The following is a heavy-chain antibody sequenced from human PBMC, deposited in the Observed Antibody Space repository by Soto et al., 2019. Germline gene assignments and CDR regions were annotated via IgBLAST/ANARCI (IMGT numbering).Heavy chain of an antibody. CDR2: IYSGGST. D-gene: IGHD5-12*01. CDR1: GFTVSSNY. J-gene: IGHJ4*02. CDR3: ARGGYDEYYFDY. Sequence: EVQLVESGGGLVQPGGSLRLSWAASGFTVSSNYLSWVRQAPGKGLEWVSVIYSGGSTYYADSVKGRFTISRDNSKNTLYLQMNSLRAEDTAVYYCARGGYDEYYFDYWVQGTLVTVSS. V-gene: IGHV3-66*01.